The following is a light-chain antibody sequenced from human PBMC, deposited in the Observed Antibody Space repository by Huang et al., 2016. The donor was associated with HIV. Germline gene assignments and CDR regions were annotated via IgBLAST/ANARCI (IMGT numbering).Light chain of an antibody. J-gene: IGKJ2*01. CDR1: QSISSW. CDR2: DAS. V-gene: IGKV1-5*01. CDR3: QQYNTYPYT. Sequence: DIQMTQSPSTLSASVGDRVTITCRASQSISSWLAWYQQKPGKAPKLLIYDASSLESGVPPRFSGSGSGTEFTLTINSLQPDNFANYYCQQYNTYPYTFGQGTKLEIK.